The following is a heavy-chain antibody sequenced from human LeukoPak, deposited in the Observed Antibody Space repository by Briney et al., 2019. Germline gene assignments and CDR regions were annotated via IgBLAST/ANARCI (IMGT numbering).Heavy chain of an antibody. J-gene: IGHJ4*02. V-gene: IGHV1-3*01. Sequence: ASVKVSCKASGYTFTKYVVHWVRQAPGQRPEWMGWINAGNGDTKYSQNFQDRDTITRDTSANTAYMELSSLTSEDAALYYCARDDCGDTCYPGGYWGQGTLVTVSS. CDR1: GYTFTKYV. D-gene: IGHD2-21*01. CDR2: INAGNGDT. CDR3: ARDDCGDTCYPGGY.